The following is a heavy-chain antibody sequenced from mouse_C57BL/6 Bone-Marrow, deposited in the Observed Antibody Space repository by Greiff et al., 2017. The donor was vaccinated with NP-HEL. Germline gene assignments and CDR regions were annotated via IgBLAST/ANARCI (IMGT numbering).Heavy chain of an antibody. Sequence: EVQVVESGGGLVQPGGSLSLSCAASGFTFTDYYMSWVRQPPGKALEWLGFIRNKANGYTTEYSASVKGRFTISRDNSQSILYLQMNALRAEDSATYYCARSGSGYAMDYWGQGTSVTVSS. CDR2: IRNKANGYTT. J-gene: IGHJ4*01. CDR3: ARSGSGYAMDY. V-gene: IGHV7-3*01. D-gene: IGHD1-1*02. CDR1: GFTFTDYY.